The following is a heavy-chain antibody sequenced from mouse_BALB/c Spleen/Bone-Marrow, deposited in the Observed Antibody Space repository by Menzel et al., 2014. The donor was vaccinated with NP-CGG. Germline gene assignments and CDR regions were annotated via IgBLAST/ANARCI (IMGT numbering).Heavy chain of an antibody. CDR2: ISPGNVNI. Sequence: VQLQQSGPELVKPGASVRISCKASGYTFTSFYLHWVRQRPGQGLEWIGWISPGNVNIKHNENFKGKATLTADKSFSTAYMHFRSLTSEDSAVYFCSRWGTTVVDAMDYWGQGTSVTVSS. V-gene: IGHV1S56*01. D-gene: IGHD1-1*01. J-gene: IGHJ4*01. CDR1: GYTFTSFY. CDR3: SRWGTTVVDAMDY.